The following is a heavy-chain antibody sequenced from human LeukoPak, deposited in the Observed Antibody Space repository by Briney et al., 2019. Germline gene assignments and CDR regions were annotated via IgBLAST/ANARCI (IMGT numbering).Heavy chain of an antibody. D-gene: IGHD3-10*01. CDR2: IYQSGST. CDR1: GYSISSAYF. CDR3: ARDALWFGEFDY. J-gene: IGHJ4*02. Sequence: SETLSLTCTVSGYSISSAYFWGWIRQPPGQGLEWIGSIYQSGSTYYNPSLKSRVTMSVDTSENQFSLKLSSVTAADTAVYYCARDALWFGEFDYWGQGTLVTVSS. V-gene: IGHV4-38-2*02.